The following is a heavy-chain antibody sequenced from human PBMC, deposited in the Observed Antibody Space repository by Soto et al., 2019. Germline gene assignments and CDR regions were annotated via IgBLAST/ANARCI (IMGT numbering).Heavy chain of an antibody. J-gene: IGHJ5*02. Sequence: QPGGSLRLSCAASGFTFSRFPMSWVRQSPGKGLEWVSAISGSGGSTYYTDSVKGRFTISRDNSKNTLYLQMNSLRAEDTAVYYCDVLRFFGVVKSSSNWFDPWGQGTLVTVSS. D-gene: IGHD3-3*01. V-gene: IGHV3-23*01. CDR1: GFTFSRFP. CDR2: ISGSGGST. CDR3: DVLRFFGVVKSSSNWFDP.